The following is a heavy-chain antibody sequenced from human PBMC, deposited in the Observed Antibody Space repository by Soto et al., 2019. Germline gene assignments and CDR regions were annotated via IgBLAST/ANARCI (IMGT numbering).Heavy chain of an antibody. CDR1: GGSISSSSYY. CDR2: IYYSGST. D-gene: IGHD3-3*01. V-gene: IGHV4-39*01. Sequence: QLQLQESGPGLVKPSETLSLTCTVSGGSISSSSYYWGWIRQPPGKGLEWIGSIYYSGSTYYNPSLKSRFTISVDTSKNQFSLKLSSVTAADTAVYYCARLYSRSYYDFWSGYGFDYWGQGTLVTVSS. J-gene: IGHJ4*02. CDR3: ARLYSRSYYDFWSGYGFDY.